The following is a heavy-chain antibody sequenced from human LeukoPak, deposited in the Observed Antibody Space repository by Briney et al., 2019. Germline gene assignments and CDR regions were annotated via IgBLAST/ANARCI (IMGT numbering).Heavy chain of an antibody. CDR1: GFTLSSDA. J-gene: IGHJ4*02. Sequence: GGSLRLSCAASGFTLSSDAINWVRQAPGEGVGGGSGINNRGGSTFYADSVKGGFTISRDNSKNTIYLQMRSLRAEATAVYYCARTFKCTLVGFDYWGQGTLVTASS. CDR3: ARTFKCTLVGFDY. CDR2: INNRGGST. V-gene: IGHV3-23*01. D-gene: IGHD2/OR15-2a*01.